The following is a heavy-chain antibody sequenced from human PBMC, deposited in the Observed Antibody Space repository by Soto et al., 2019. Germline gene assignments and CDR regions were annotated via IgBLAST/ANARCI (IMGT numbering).Heavy chain of an antibody. D-gene: IGHD2-15*01. CDR3: AREINCSGGSCSLDFCYYYGMDV. V-gene: IGHV1-3*01. CDR1: GYTFTSCA. Sequence: ASVKVSCKPSGYTFTSCAMHWVRQAPGQRLVWMRWINAGNGNTKYSQRFHGRVTITRDTCASTAYMELSSLRSEDTAVYYCAREINCSGGSCSLDFCYYYGMDVWGQGTTVTVSS. J-gene: IGHJ6*02. CDR2: INAGNGNT.